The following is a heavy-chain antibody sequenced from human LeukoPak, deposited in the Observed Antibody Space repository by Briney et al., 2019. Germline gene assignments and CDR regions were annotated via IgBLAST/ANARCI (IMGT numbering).Heavy chain of an antibody. D-gene: IGHD6-19*01. CDR3: ARLRTNSGWTDY. J-gene: IGHJ4*02. CDR2: IYYSGST. V-gene: IGHV4-39*01. Sequence: PSETLSLTCTVSGGSISSSSYYGCWIRQPPGKGLEWIGSIYYSGSTYYNPSLKSRVTISVDTSKNQFSLKLSSVTAADTAVLYCARLRTNSGWTDYWGQGTLVTVSS. CDR1: GGSISSSSYY.